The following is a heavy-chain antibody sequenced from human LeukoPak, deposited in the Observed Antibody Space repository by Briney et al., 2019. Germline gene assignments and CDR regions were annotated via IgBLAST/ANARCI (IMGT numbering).Heavy chain of an antibody. CDR2: IYYSGST. Sequence: SETLSLTCTVSGGSISSSSYYWGWIRQPPGKGLEWIGSIYYSGSTDYNPSLKSRVTISVDTSKNQFSLKLSSVTAADTAVYYCARGSGITMIVVVIGDAFDIWGQGTMVTVSS. J-gene: IGHJ3*02. CDR1: GGSISSSSYY. D-gene: IGHD3-22*01. CDR3: ARGSGITMIVVVIGDAFDI. V-gene: IGHV4-39*07.